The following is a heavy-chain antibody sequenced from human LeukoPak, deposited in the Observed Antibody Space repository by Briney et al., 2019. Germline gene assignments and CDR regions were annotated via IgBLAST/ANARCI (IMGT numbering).Heavy chain of an antibody. J-gene: IGHJ4*02. D-gene: IGHD6-19*01. CDR2: IYYSGST. Sequence: SETLSLTCTVSGGSISSDSYYWAWIRQPPGKGLEWIASIYYSGSTYYNPSLKSRVTISVDTSRNQFSLKLSSVTAADTAVYYCASLAVAGLSEGHWGQGTLVIVSS. V-gene: IGHV4-39*01. CDR3: ASLAVAGLSEGH. CDR1: GGSISSDSYY.